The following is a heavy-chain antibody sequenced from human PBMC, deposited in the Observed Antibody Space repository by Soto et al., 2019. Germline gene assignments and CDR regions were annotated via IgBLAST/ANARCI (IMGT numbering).Heavy chain of an antibody. CDR3: AREREILLVASRVDRRMWFDP. V-gene: IGHV3-11*01. Sequence: ESGGGLVEPGGSLRLSCAGSGFTFTDYYMNWIRQAPGKGLEWVSSISSGGGAIYYADSVKGRFTISRDNAKNSVYLQMNSLTAEDTAVYYCAREREILLVASRVDRRMWFDPWGQGALVTVSS. J-gene: IGHJ5*02. CDR2: ISSGGGAI. CDR1: GFTFTDYY. D-gene: IGHD2-8*01.